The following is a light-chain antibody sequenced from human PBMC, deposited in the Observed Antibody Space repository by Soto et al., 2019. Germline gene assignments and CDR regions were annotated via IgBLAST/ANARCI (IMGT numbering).Light chain of an antibody. J-gene: IGKJ4*01. CDR1: QGIRSW. CDR2: AAS. CDR3: QQTDSFPPS. Sequence: DIQMTQTPSSVPASVGDRVTITCRASQGIRSWLARYQQKPGKAPKLLIFAASSLQSGVPSRFSGRGSGTEFTPTLTSLQPEDFATYYCQQTDSFPPSFGGGTKVELK. V-gene: IGKV1D-12*01.